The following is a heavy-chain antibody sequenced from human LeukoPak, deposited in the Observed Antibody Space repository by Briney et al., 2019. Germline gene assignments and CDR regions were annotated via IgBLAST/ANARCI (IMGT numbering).Heavy chain of an antibody. CDR2: IHSDGSAT. V-gene: IGHV3-74*01. D-gene: IGHD6-19*01. Sequence: GGSLRLSCAASGFTVSNNYMSWVRQAPGKGLEWVSRIHSDGSATSYADSVKGRFTISRDNAKNMVYLQMNSLGVEDAAVYYCARGGSGCFDYWGQGTLVTASS. J-gene: IGHJ4*02. CDR3: ARGGSGCFDY. CDR1: GFTVSNNY.